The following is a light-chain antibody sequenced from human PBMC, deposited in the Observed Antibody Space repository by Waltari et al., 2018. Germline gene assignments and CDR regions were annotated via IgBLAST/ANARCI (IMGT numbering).Light chain of an antibody. J-gene: IGLJ2*01. CDR2: EVN. CDR1: SSDIGGYNY. V-gene: IGLV2-14*03. Sequence: QSALAXPASVSGSPGQSIAISCTGTSSDIGGYNYVSWYQQYPDKAPKLLIYEVNNRPPGVSTRFSGSKSGNSASLTISEIQAEDEADYYCSSYTNTFVVFGGGTKLTVL. CDR3: SSYTNTFVV.